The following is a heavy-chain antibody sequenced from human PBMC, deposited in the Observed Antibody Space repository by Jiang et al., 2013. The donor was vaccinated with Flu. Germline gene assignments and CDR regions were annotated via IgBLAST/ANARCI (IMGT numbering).Heavy chain of an antibody. Sequence: QTLSLTCAISGDSVSSNTAAWNWIRQSPSRGLEWLGRTFYRSQWYNEYAVSVKSRVTIYQDISKNQFSLQLNSVTPEDTAVYFCARGVPYAIDVWGQGTTVTVSS. D-gene: IGHD2-2*01. CDR2: TFYRSQWYN. V-gene: IGHV6-1*01. J-gene: IGHJ6*02. CDR3: ARGVPYAIDV. CDR1: GDSVSSNTAA.